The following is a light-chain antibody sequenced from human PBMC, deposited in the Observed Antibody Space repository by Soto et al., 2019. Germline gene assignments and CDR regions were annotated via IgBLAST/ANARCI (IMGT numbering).Light chain of an antibody. J-gene: IGKJ5*01. CDR1: QSVSNNY. CDR3: HQRYNWPRVT. V-gene: IGKV3-11*01. Sequence: IVFIHSPATLSSSPVERATLSCRASQSVSNNYLAWYQQKPGQPPRLLIYDVSNRATGIPARFSGSGSGTDFTLTITSLEPEDFAVYFCHQRYNWPRVTFGQGTRLEIK. CDR2: DVS.